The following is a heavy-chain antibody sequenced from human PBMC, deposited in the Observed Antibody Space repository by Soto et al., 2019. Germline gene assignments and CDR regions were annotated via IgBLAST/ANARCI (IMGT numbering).Heavy chain of an antibody. V-gene: IGHV3-33*01. CDR2: IWYDGSNK. D-gene: IGHD6-13*01. CDR1: GFTFSSYG. J-gene: IGHJ4*02. CDR3: ARDAIAAAGSLDY. Sequence: PGGSLRLSCAASGFTFSSYGMHWVRQAPGKGLEWVAVIWYDGSNKYYADSVKGRFTISRDNSKNTLYLQMNSLRAEDTAVYYCARDAIAAAGSLDYWGQGTLVTVSS.